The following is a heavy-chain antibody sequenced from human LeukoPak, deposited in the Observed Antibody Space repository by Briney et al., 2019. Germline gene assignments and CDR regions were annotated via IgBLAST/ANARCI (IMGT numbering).Heavy chain of an antibody. J-gene: IGHJ4*02. CDR2: ISNNGTKK. CDR3: ARSTGDCSGGTCYSDFDC. Sequence: GGSLRLSCAASGFSFSYYAMHWVRQAPGKGLEWVAVISNNGTKKYYADSVKGRFTISRDNSKNTLYLQMNSLRAEDTAVYYCARSTGDCSGGTCYSDFDCWGQGTLVTVSS. CDR1: GFSFSYYA. V-gene: IGHV3-30*04. D-gene: IGHD2-15*01.